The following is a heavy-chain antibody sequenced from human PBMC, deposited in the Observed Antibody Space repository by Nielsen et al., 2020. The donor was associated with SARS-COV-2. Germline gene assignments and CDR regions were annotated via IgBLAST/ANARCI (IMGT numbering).Heavy chain of an antibody. Sequence: ASVKVSCKASGYTFTGYYMHWVRQAPGQGLEWMGRINPNSGGTNYAQKFQGRVTMTRDTSISTAYMELSRLRSDDTAVYYCARVMVRGGPSYYFDYWGQGTLVTVPS. CDR1: GYTFTGYY. D-gene: IGHD3-10*01. CDR3: ARVMVRGGPSYYFDY. J-gene: IGHJ4*02. V-gene: IGHV1-2*06. CDR2: INPNSGGT.